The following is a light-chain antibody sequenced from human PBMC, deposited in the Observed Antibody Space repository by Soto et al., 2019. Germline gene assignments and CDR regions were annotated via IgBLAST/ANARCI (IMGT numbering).Light chain of an antibody. CDR1: QSVRSSY. CDR3: QQYGTSPRT. V-gene: IGKV3D-20*01. J-gene: IGKJ1*01. Sequence: ENMLTHSLATLALSQGERATLSCGASQSVRSSYLAWYQQKPGLAPRLLIYDASNRPAGIPDRFSGSGSGTDFTLTISRLDPEDFAVYYCQQYGTSPRTFGQGSNVDI. CDR2: DAS.